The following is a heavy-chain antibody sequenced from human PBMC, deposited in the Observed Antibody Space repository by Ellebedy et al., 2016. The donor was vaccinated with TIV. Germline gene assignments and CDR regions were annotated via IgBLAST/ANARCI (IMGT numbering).Heavy chain of an antibody. D-gene: IGHD5-24*01. V-gene: IGHV4-61*08. J-gene: IGHJ2*01. CDR1: GGSVSNGGFF. CDR2: IYHSGTN. Sequence: MPSETLSLTCTVSGGSVSNGGFFWNWIGQPPGTGLEWIGYIYHSGTNNYNPSLKSRVTISLDTSKNQFSLHLSSVTAADTAVYYCARQRREGYNAYWFFDLWGRGTLVTVSS. CDR3: ARQRREGYNAYWFFDL.